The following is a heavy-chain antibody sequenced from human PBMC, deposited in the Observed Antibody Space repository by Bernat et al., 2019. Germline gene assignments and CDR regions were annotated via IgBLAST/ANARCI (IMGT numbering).Heavy chain of an antibody. CDR3: ESEGYCSGGSCYFSGNAFDI. Sequence: QVQLVQSGAEVKKPGASVKVSCKASGYTFTSYAMHWVRQAPGQRLEWMGWINAGNGNTKYSQKFQGRVTITRDTSASTAYMELSSLRSEDTAVYYCESEGYCSGGSCYFSGNAFDIWGQGTMVTVSS. CDR2: INAGNGNT. D-gene: IGHD2-15*01. J-gene: IGHJ3*02. V-gene: IGHV1-3*01. CDR1: GYTFTSYA.